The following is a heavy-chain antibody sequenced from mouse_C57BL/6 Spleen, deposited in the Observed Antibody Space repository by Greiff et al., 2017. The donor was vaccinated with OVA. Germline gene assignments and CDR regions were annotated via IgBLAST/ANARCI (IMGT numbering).Heavy chain of an antibody. CDR2: ISSGGDSI. Sequence: EVHLVESGEGLVKPGGSLKLSCAASGFTFSSYAMSWVRQTPEKRLEWVAYISSGGDSIYYTDTVKGRFTISSDNARNTLYMQMSSLKSEDTAMDYCTSPYYGSSDDAMDYWGQGTSVTVSS. J-gene: IGHJ4*01. CDR3: TSPYYGSSDDAMDY. CDR1: GFTFSSYA. V-gene: IGHV5-9-1*02. D-gene: IGHD1-1*01.